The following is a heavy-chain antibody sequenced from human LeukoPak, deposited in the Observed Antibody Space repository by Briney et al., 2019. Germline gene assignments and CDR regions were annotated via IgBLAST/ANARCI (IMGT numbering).Heavy chain of an antibody. V-gene: IGHV4-59*01. J-gene: IGHJ6*03. CDR3: ARFPGSAEYRHYYYMDV. CDR2: IYYSDST. Sequence: PSETLSLTCAVYGGSFSGYFWSWIRQPPGKGLECIGYIYYSDSTNYNPSLKSRVTVSVDTSKNQFSLKLGSVTAAGTAVYYCARFPGSAEYRHYYYMDVWGKGTTVTVSS. D-gene: IGHD2-15*01. CDR1: GGSFSGYF.